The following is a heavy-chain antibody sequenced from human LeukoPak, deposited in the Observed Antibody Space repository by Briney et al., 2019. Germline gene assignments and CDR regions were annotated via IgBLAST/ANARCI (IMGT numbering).Heavy chain of an antibody. CDR3: ARAPVSTAYLHYYSMDV. V-gene: IGHV4-59*12. CDR1: GGSISSYY. Sequence: SETLSLTCTVSGGSISSYYWSWIRQPPGKGLEWIGYIYYSGSTNYNPSLKSRVTMSVDTSKNQFSLRLSSVTAADTAVYYCARAPVSTAYLHYYSMDVWGKGTTVTVSS. D-gene: IGHD3-16*01. J-gene: IGHJ6*03. CDR2: IYYSGST.